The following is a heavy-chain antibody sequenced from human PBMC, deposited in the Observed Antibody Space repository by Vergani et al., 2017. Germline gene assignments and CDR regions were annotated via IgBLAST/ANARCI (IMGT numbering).Heavy chain of an antibody. J-gene: IGHJ3*02. CDR3: AREGVPDAFDI. Sequence: EVQLVESGGGLVQPGGSLRLSCAASGFTFSSSSMHWVRQAPGKGLEWVLAIRSADTNTYYADSVEGRFAISRDNAKTSLYLQMNSLRVEDTAVYYCAREGVPDAFDIWGQGTMVTVSS. CDR2: IRSADTNT. D-gene: IGHD4/OR15-4a*01. V-gene: IGHV3-48*01. CDR1: GFTFSSSS.